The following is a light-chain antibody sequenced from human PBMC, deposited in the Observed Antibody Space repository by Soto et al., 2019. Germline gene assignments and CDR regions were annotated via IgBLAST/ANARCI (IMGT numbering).Light chain of an antibody. CDR1: QSVTTN. CDR2: GAS. CDR3: QKYDRWPVT. V-gene: IGKV3-15*01. J-gene: IGKJ4*01. Sequence: EVVMTQSPATLSVSPGERVTFSCRASQSVTTNLAWYQDKPGQSPRLVISGASTGASGIPTRFSGSGSGTEFTLTIDRVQSADFAGSYCQKYDRWPVTCRGATKVDIK.